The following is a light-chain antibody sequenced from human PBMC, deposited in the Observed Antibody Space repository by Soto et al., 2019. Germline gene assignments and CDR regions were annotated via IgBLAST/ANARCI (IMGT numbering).Light chain of an antibody. Sequence: QSALTQPASVSGSPGQSITISCTGTSSVVGGYNYVSWYQQHPGKAPKLMIYDVSNRPSGVSYRFSGSKSGNTASLTISGLQAEDEADYYCSSYTSSSLHVFGNGTKVTVL. CDR1: SSVVGGYNY. V-gene: IGLV2-14*03. CDR3: SSYTSSSLHV. J-gene: IGLJ1*01. CDR2: DVS.